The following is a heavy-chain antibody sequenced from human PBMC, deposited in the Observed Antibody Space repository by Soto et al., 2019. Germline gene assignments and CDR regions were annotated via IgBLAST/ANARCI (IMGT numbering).Heavy chain of an antibody. J-gene: IGHJ5*02. V-gene: IGHV1-18*04. D-gene: IGHD6-19*01. Sequence: ASVKVSCKASGYTFTSYGISWVRQAPGKGLEWMGWISAYNGNTNYAQKLQGRVTMTTDTSASTAYMERRSLRSDDTAVYYCARDPIAVAGTQGWFDPWGQGTLVTVSS. CDR3: ARDPIAVAGTQGWFDP. CDR1: GYTFTSYG. CDR2: ISAYNGNT.